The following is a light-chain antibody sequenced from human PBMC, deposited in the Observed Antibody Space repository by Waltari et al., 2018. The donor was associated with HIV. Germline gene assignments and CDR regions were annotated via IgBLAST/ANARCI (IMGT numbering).Light chain of an antibody. V-gene: IGKV3-11*01. CDR2: DAS. J-gene: IGKJ2*01. CDR1: QSVSSD. Sequence: EIVLTQSPATLSLSPGERATLSCRASQSVSSDLAWYQQKPGQAPRLLIYDASNRATGIPARFSGRGSGTDFTLTISSLDPEDFAVYYCQQRSNWPPMYTFGQGTKLEI. CDR3: QQRSNWPPMYT.